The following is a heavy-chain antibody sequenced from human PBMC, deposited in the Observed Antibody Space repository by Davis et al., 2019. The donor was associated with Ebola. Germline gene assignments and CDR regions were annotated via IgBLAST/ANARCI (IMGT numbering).Heavy chain of an antibody. CDR2: IKQDGSTK. CDR3: ARDQGSQGNFHY. V-gene: IGHV3-7*01. D-gene: IGHD6-19*01. Sequence: GGSLRLSCTPSGFTFSNYWMNWVRQAPGKGLEWVANIKQDGSTKYYVDSVKGRFTISRDNARNSLYLQMDSLRAEDTALYYCARDQGSQGNFHYWGQGTLVAVSS. CDR1: GFTFSNYW. J-gene: IGHJ4*02.